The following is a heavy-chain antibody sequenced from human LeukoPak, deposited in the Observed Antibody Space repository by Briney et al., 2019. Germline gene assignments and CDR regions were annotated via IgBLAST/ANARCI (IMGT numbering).Heavy chain of an antibody. CDR2: VSAGHHA. D-gene: IGHD5-18*01. CDR3: VREARGYHYTYFDY. CDR1: GFTLGGHD. Sequence: GGSLRLSCTASGFTLGGHDMHWVRQTTGDGLEWVAAVSAGHHAFYAGSVKGRFTVSKEDAKNSLYLQMNSLRAGDTAVYYCVREARGYHYTYFDYWGQGSLVTVSS. V-gene: IGHV3-13*01. J-gene: IGHJ4*02.